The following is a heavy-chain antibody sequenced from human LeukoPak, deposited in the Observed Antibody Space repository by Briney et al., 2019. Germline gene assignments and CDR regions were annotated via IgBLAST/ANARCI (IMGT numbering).Heavy chain of an antibody. V-gene: IGHV1-18*01. CDR3: ARGSPTVRDFWSGFTLYYFDY. Sequence: ASVKVSCKASGGTFSSYAISWVRQAPGQGLEWMGWISAYNGNTNYAQKLQGRVTMTTDTSTSTAYMELRSLRSDDTAVYYCARGSPTVRDFWSGFTLYYFDYWGQGTLVTVSS. CDR2: ISAYNGNT. CDR1: GGTFSSYA. J-gene: IGHJ4*02. D-gene: IGHD3-3*01.